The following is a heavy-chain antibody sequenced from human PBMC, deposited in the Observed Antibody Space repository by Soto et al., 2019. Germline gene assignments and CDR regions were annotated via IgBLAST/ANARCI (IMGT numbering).Heavy chain of an antibody. V-gene: IGHV4-61*01. Sequence: PSETLSLTCTVSGASISSMSHYWSWIRQSPGKGLEWIGYMYITGSTNYNPSLKSRMSISLDTSKNQFSLKLSSVTAADTGVYYCARNAIFGVVTGLDYWGQGSLVTVSS. D-gene: IGHD3-3*01. CDR1: GASISSMSHY. CDR3: ARNAIFGVVTGLDY. CDR2: MYITGST. J-gene: IGHJ4*02.